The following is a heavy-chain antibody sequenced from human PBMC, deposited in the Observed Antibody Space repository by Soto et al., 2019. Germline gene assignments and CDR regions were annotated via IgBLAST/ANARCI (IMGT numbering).Heavy chain of an antibody. CDR3: ARQEGFRYSGNWFVP. Sequence: SETLSLTCTVSGVSITPYYWSWIRQPPGKGLEWIGYMYYSGSTNYNPSLKSRVTISVDTSKNQFSLKLSSVTAADTAIDYCARQEGFRYSGNWFVPWGQGTRVNVSS. CDR1: GVSITPYY. D-gene: IGHD3-9*01. V-gene: IGHV4-59*08. J-gene: IGHJ5*02. CDR2: MYYSGST.